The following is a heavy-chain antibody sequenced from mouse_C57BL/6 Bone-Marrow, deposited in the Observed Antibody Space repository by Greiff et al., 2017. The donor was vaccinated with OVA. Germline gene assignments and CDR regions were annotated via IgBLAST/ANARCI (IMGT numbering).Heavy chain of an antibody. CDR1: GFNIKNTY. V-gene: IGHV14-3*01. J-gene: IGHJ1*03. Sequence: VQLQQSVAELVRPGASVKLSCTASGFNIKNTYMHWVKQRPEQGLEWIGRIDPANGNTKYAPKFQGKATITADTSSNTAYLQLSSLTSEDTAIYYCARKTTVVANDWYFDVWGTGTTVTVSS. CDR2: IDPANGNT. CDR3: ARKTTVVANDWYFDV. D-gene: IGHD1-1*01.